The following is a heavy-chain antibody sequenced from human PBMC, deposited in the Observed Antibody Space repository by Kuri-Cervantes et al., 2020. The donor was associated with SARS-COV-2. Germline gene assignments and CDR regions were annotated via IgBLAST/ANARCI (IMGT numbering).Heavy chain of an antibody. J-gene: IGHJ4*02. CDR3: ARGPTGGYDFWSGYETNFDY. Sequence: SETLSLTCTVSGGSISSSSYYWGWIRQPPGKGLEWIGSIYYSGSTYYNPSLKSRVTISVDTSKNQFSLRLSSVTAADTAVYYCARGPTGGYDFWSGYETNFDYWGQGTLVTVSS. CDR2: IYYSGST. CDR1: GGSISSSSYY. D-gene: IGHD3-3*01. V-gene: IGHV4-39*01.